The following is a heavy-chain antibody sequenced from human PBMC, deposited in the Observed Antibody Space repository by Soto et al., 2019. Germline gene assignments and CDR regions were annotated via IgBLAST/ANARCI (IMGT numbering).Heavy chain of an antibody. CDR3: ARASLGELSLYYFDY. J-gene: IGHJ4*02. Sequence: QVQLVESGGGVVQPGRSLRLSCAASGFTFSSYAMHWVRQAPGKGLELVAVISYDGSNKYYADSVKGRFTISRDNSKNTLYLQMNSLRAEDTAVYYCARASLGELSLYYFDYWGQGTLVTVSS. CDR2: ISYDGSNK. V-gene: IGHV3-30-3*01. CDR1: GFTFSSYA. D-gene: IGHD3-16*02.